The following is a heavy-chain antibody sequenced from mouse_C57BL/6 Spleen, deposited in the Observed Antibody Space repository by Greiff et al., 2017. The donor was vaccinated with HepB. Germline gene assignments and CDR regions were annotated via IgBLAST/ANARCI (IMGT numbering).Heavy chain of an antibody. CDR2: IHPNSGST. J-gene: IGHJ4*01. CDR3: ARGVITTVVAGDAMDY. D-gene: IGHD1-1*01. V-gene: IGHV1-64*01. Sequence: VQLQQPGAELVKPGASVKLSCKASGYTFTSYWMHWVKQRPGQGLEWIGMIHPNSGSTNYNEKFKSKATLTVDKSSSTAYMQLSSLTSEDSAVYYCARGVITTVVAGDAMDYWGQGTSVTVSS. CDR1: GYTFTSYW.